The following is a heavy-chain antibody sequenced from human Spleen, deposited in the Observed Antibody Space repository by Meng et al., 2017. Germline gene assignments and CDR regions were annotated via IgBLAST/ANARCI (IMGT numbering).Heavy chain of an antibody. J-gene: IGHJ4*02. Sequence: ESLKISCTVSGGSISSSSYYWGWIRQPPGKGLEWIGSIYYSGSTYYNPSLKSRVTISVDTSKNQFSLKLSSVTAADTAVYYCARTRKTYFDYWGQGTLVTVSS. V-gene: IGHV4-39*07. CDR2: IYYSGST. CDR1: GGSISSSSYY. CDR3: ARTRKTYFDY.